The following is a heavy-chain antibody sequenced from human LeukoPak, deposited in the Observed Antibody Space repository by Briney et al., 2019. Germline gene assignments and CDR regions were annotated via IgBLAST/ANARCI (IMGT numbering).Heavy chain of an antibody. CDR1: GFTFSSYW. Sequence: GGSLRLSCAASGFTFSSYWMSWVRQAPGKGLVWVSRINSDGSSTNYADSVKGRFTISRDNAKNTLYLQMNSLRAEDTAVYYCARWRQGIAAAGFFDAFDIWGQGTMVTVSS. CDR3: ARWRQGIAAAGFFDAFDI. D-gene: IGHD6-13*01. J-gene: IGHJ3*02. CDR2: INSDGSST. V-gene: IGHV3-74*01.